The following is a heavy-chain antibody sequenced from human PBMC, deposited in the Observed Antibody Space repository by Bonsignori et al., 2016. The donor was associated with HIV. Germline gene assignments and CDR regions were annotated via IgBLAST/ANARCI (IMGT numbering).Heavy chain of an antibody. Sequence: WIRQPPGKGLEWIGEINHSGSTNYNPSLKSRVTISVDTSKNQFSLKLSSVTAADTAVYYCARAALGIPNRKNWFDPWGQGTLVTVSS. J-gene: IGHJ5*02. CDR2: INHSGST. D-gene: IGHD1-14*01. CDR3: ARAALGIPNRKNWFDP. V-gene: IGHV4-34*01.